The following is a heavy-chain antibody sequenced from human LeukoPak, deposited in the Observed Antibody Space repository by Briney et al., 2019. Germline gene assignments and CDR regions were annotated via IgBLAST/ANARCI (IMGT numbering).Heavy chain of an antibody. V-gene: IGHV3-48*01. CDR1: GFTFSDYS. D-gene: IGHD3-10*01. CDR2: INSDGKTT. J-gene: IGHJ6*02. CDR3: AKDTGYGSGSFRPYGMDV. Sequence: GGSLRLSCAASGFTFSDYSMNWVRQAPGKGLEDLSYINSDGKTTWYADSVKDRFTASRDNAKNSLYLQMNSLRVEDTAVYYCAKDTGYGSGSFRPYGMDVWGQGTTVTVSS.